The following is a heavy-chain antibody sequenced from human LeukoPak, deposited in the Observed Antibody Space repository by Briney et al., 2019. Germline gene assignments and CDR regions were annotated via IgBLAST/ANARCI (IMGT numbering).Heavy chain of an antibody. CDR1: GYTLTELS. CDR2: FDPEDGET. Sequence: ASVKVSCKVSGYTLTELSMHWVRQAPRKGLEWMGAFDPEDGETIYAQKFQGRVTMTEDTSTDTAYMELSSLRSEDTAVYYCARAPPTYGSGSRRYYYYYMDVWGKGTTVTVSS. V-gene: IGHV1-24*01. CDR3: ARAPPTYGSGSRRYYYYYMDV. D-gene: IGHD3-10*01. J-gene: IGHJ6*03.